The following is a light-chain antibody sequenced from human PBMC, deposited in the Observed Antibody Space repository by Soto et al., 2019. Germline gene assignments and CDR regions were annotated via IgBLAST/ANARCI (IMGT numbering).Light chain of an antibody. V-gene: IGKV3-20*01. Sequence: EIVLTQSAGTLSLSTGERATLSCRASQSVSYYLAWYQQKPGQAPRLLIYDASSRATGVPDRFSGSGSGTDFTLTISRLEPDDFAVYYCQQYGSSPHFGGGTKVDIK. J-gene: IGKJ4*01. CDR1: QSVSYY. CDR2: DAS. CDR3: QQYGSSPH.